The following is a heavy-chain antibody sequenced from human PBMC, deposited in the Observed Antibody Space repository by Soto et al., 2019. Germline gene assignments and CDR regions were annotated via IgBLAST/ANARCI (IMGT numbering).Heavy chain of an antibody. CDR2: ISTLNGNT. CDR3: ARRVQVWLPDYYGMDV. V-gene: IGHV1-18*01. Sequence: QAQLVQSGAEVKKPGASVNVSCKASGYDYVTYAITWVRQRPGQGLEWMGWISTLNGNTNYAQNFQGRVTMTTDTSTRIVNLERRSLRSDDTAVYYCARRVQVWLPDYYGMDVWGQGTTVTVSS. D-gene: IGHD5-18*01. J-gene: IGHJ6*02. CDR1: GYDYVTYA.